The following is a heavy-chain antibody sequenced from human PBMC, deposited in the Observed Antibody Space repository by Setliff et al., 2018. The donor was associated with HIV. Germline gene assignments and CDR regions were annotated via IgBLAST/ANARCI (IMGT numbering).Heavy chain of an antibody. CDR2: IHAGSGDT. CDR3: ARTDYGGNSGGNYFDY. D-gene: IGHD4-17*01. Sequence: ASVKVSCKASGYTFTNNVIHWVRQAPGQRLEWMGWIHAGSGDTQYSQKFQGRVTITRDTSASTVYMEVRSLRPDDTAVYYCARTDYGGNSGGNYFDYWGQGSLVTVSS. CDR1: GYTFTNNV. J-gene: IGHJ4*02. V-gene: IGHV1-3*01.